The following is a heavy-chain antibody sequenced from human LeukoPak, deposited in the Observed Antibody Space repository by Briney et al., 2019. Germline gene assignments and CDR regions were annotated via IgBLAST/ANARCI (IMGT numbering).Heavy chain of an antibody. J-gene: IGHJ4*02. D-gene: IGHD2-15*01. CDR2: INNDGSST. CDR3: ARVPYCSGGSCKYYFDY. CDR1: GFTFSSYW. V-gene: IGHV3-74*01. Sequence: GSLRLSCAASGFTFSSYWMHWVRQAPGKGLVWVSRINNDGSSTSYADSVKGRFTISRDNAKNTLYLQMNSLRAEDTAVYYCARVPYCSGGSCKYYFDYWGQGTLVTVPS.